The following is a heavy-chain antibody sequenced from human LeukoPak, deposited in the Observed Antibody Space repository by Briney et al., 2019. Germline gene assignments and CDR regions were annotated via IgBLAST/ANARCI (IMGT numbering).Heavy chain of an antibody. V-gene: IGHV1-2*04. D-gene: IGHD2-2*01. CDR2: INPNSGGT. Sequence: ASVKVSCKASGYTFTGYYMHWVRQAPGQGLEWMGWINPNSGGTNYAQKFQGWVTMTRDTSISTAYMELSRLRSDDTAVYYYARDSRYCSSTSCLMAFDIWGQGTMVTVSS. J-gene: IGHJ3*02. CDR3: ARDSRYCSSTSCLMAFDI. CDR1: GYTFTGYY.